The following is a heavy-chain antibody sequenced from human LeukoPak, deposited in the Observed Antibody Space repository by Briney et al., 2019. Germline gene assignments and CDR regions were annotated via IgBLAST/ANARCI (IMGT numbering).Heavy chain of an antibody. CDR1: GFTFSSYA. D-gene: IGHD3-22*01. CDR2: ISYDGSNK. V-gene: IGHV3-30-3*01. CDR3: AKDGGGSDSSAFDI. Sequence: GGSLRLSCAASGFTFSSYAMHWVRQAPGKGLEWVAVISYDGSNKYYADSVKGRFTISRDNSKNTLYLQMNSLRAEDTAVYYCAKDGGGSDSSAFDIWGQGAMVTVSS. J-gene: IGHJ3*02.